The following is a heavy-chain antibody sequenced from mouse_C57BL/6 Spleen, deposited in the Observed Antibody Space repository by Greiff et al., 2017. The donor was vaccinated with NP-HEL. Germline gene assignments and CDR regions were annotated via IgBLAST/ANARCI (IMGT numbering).Heavy chain of an antibody. CDR2: ISSGSSTI. CDR3: GRNAPTYGSSYYYAMDY. V-gene: IGHV5-17*01. CDR1: GFTFSDYG. D-gene: IGHD1-1*01. Sequence: EVQLVESGGGLVKPGGSLKLSCAASGFTFSDYGMHWVRQAPEKGLEWVAYISSGSSTIYYADTVKGRCTISRDNAKNTLCLQMTSVRSEDKDMYYCGRNAPTYGSSYYYAMDYWGQGTSVTVSS. J-gene: IGHJ4*01.